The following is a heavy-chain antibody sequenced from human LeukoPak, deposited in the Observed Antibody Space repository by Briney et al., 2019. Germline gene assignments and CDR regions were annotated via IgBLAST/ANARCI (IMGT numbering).Heavy chain of an antibody. D-gene: IGHD4-17*01. Sequence: GGSLRLSCAASGFTFSSYSMSWVRQAPGKGLEWVSYISSSSSTIYYADSVKGRFTISRDNAKNSLYLQMNSLRAEDTAVYYCASSEDAYGDRGGYWGQGTLVTASS. CDR1: GFTFSSYS. V-gene: IGHV3-48*04. J-gene: IGHJ4*02. CDR2: ISSSSSTI. CDR3: ASSEDAYGDRGGY.